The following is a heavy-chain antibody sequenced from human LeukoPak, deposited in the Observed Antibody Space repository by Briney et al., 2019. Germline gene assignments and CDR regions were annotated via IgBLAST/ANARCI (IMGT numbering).Heavy chain of an antibody. CDR1: GFTFSYYS. D-gene: IGHD3-16*01. CDR3: AKNGHDYIWGNYLDY. CDR2: ISSSSSYK. J-gene: IGHJ4*02. Sequence: GGALRLSCAASGFTFSYYSFNWVRQAPGKGLEWVSSISSSSSYKYYADSLKGRFTISRDNSKNMLYLEMKSLRTEDTAVYYCAKNGHDYIWGNYLDYWGQGTLVTVSS. V-gene: IGHV3-21*06.